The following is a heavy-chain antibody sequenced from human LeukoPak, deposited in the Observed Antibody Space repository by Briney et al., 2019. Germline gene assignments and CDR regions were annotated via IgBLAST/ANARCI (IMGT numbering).Heavy chain of an antibody. J-gene: IGHJ4*02. V-gene: IGHV3-21*01. CDR2: ISSSSSYI. CDR3: ARDLRFGELLRYFDY. Sequence: GGSLRLSCAASGFTFSSYSMNWVRQAPGKGLEWVSSISSSSSYIYYADSVKGRFTISRDNAKNSLYLQMNSLRAEDTAVCYCARDLRFGELLRYFDYWGQGTLVTVSS. D-gene: IGHD3-10*01. CDR1: GFTFSSYS.